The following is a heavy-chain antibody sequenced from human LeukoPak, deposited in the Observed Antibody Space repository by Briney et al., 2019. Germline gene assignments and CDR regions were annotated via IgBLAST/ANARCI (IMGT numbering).Heavy chain of an antibody. CDR2: ISYDGSNK. D-gene: IGHD3-22*01. J-gene: IGHJ4*02. CDR1: GFTFSTYG. CDR3: AKDRNDTQKGLYYFDY. Sequence: GGSLRLSCAASGFTFSTYGMHWVRQAPGKGLEWVALISYDGSNKYYADSVKGRFTISRDNSKNTLYLQMNSLTAEDTAVYYCAKDRNDTQKGLYYFDYWGQGTLVTVSS. V-gene: IGHV3-30*18.